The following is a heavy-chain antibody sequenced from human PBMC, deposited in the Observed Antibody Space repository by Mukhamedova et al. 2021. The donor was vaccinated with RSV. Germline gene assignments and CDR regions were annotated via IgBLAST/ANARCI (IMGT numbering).Heavy chain of an antibody. CDR3: ARAQSY. J-gene: IGHJ4*02. V-gene: IGHV4-30-4*01. Sequence: GKGLEWIGYIYYSGSTYYNPSLKSRVTISVDTSKNQSSLKLSSVTAADTAVYYCARAQSYWGQGTLVTVSS. CDR2: IYYSGST.